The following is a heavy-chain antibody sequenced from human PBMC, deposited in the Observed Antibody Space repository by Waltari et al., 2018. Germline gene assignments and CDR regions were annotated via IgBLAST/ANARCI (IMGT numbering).Heavy chain of an antibody. D-gene: IGHD6-19*01. J-gene: IGHJ4*02. CDR3: ARIGSSGWYFDY. Sequence: QVQLVQSGAEVKKPGASVKVSCKASGYTFTGYYMSWVRQAPGQGLVWMGRINPNSGGTNSAQRVQGRVTMTRDTSISTADMELRSLRSDDTAVEYCARIGSSGWYFDYWGQGTLVTVSS. CDR1: GYTFTGYY. V-gene: IGHV1-2*02. CDR2: INPNSGGT.